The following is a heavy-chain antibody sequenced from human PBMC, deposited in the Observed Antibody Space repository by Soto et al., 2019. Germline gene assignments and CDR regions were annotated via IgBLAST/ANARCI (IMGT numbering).Heavy chain of an antibody. CDR3: ASSYTSAWYTDY. CDR2: VSGSGGST. J-gene: IGHJ4*01. D-gene: IGHD6-13*01. Sequence: EVLLLESGGGLVPPGGSLTVSCAASGFTFSTYVMSWVRQAPGKGLEWVSAVSGSGGSTYYADSVKGRFTISRDNSRNTLYLQMHSLRVEDSAIYYCASSYTSAWYTDYWGHGTLVAVS. V-gene: IGHV3-23*01. CDR1: GFTFSTYV.